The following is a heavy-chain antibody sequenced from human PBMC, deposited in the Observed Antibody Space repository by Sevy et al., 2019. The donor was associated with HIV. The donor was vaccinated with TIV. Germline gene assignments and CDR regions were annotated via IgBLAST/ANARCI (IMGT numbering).Heavy chain of an antibody. D-gene: IGHD5-12*01. J-gene: IGHJ6*02. CDR2: IKQDGSEK. CDR1: GFTFSSYW. V-gene: IGHV3-7*01. CDR3: ARDDWVGATISGEYYYYGMDV. Sequence: GGSLRLSCAASGFTFSSYWMSWVRQAPGKGLEWVANIKQDGSEKYYVDSVKGRFTISRDNAKNSLYLQMNSLRAEDTAVYYCARDDWVGATISGEYYYYGMDVWDQGTTVTVSS.